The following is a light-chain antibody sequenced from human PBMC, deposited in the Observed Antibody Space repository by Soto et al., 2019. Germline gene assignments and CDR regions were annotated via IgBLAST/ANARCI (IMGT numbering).Light chain of an antibody. V-gene: IGKV1-5*01. CDR1: QSISTW. CDR2: DAS. CDR3: QRYNNWPLT. J-gene: IGKJ4*01. Sequence: DIQMTQSPSTLSASVGDRVTITCRASQSISTWLAWYQQKPGKAPKVLIYDASSLESGVPSRFSGSGSGTEFTLSISSLQPDDFATYYCQRYNNWPLTFGGGTKVDIK.